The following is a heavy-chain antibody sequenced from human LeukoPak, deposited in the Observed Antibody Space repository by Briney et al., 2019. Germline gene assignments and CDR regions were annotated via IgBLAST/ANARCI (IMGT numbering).Heavy chain of an antibody. V-gene: IGHV3-7*01. CDR3: ARDSSWASLTGYRKMAYDAFHI. CDR1: GSTFRNYW. Sequence: GGSLRLSCEVSGSTFRNYWMSWIRQVPGKGLEWLACIKRDGSERHYVDSVRGRFTVSTDSAKNSLFLQMNSLRAEDTAVYYCARDSSWASLTGYRKMAYDAFHIWDQGTMVTVSS. J-gene: IGHJ3*02. CDR2: IKRDGSER. D-gene: IGHD3-9*01.